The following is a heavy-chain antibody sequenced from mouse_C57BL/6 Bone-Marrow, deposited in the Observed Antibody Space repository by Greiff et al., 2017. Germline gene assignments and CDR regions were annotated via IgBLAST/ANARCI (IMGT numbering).Heavy chain of an antibody. CDR3: ARQGFAY. Sequence: DVHLVESGGDLVKPGGSLKLSCAASGFTFSSYGMSWVRQTPDKRLEWVATISSGGSYTYYPDRVKGRFTISRDNAKNTLYLQMSSLKSEDTAMYYCARQGFAYWGQGTLVTVSA. CDR2: ISSGGSYT. J-gene: IGHJ3*01. CDR1: GFTFSSYG. V-gene: IGHV5-6*01.